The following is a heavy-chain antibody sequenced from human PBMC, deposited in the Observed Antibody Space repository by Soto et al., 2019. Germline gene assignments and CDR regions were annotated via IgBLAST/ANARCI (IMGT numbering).Heavy chain of an antibody. V-gene: IGHV3-33*01. Sequence: PGGSLRLSCAASGFTFSSYGMHWVRQAPGKGLEWVAVIWYDGSNKYYADSVKGRFTISRDNSKNTLYLQMNSLRAEDTAVYYSARGQDTAMVTLFDYWGQGTLVTVSS. CDR3: ARGQDTAMVTLFDY. J-gene: IGHJ4*02. CDR1: GFTFSSYG. D-gene: IGHD5-18*01. CDR2: IWYDGSNK.